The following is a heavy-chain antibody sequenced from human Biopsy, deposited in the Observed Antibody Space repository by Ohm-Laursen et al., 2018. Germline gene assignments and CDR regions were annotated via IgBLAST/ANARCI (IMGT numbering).Heavy chain of an antibody. V-gene: IGHV4-61*01. J-gene: IGHJ4*02. CDR2: IYDRGSTA. CDR3: ARGMRSSGWPYFDS. D-gene: IGHD6-19*01. Sequence: SDTLSLTCTVSGDSVSSGSFYWTWIRQPLGQGLEYIGYIYDRGSTANYNPSLESRVTMSVDMPKNQFSLKLSSVTAADTAIYYCARGMRSSGWPYFDSWGQGTLVTVSS. CDR1: GDSVSSGSFY.